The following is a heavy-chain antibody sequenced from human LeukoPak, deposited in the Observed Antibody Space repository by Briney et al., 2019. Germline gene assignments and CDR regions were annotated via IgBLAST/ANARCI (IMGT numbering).Heavy chain of an antibody. CDR3: ARDHSWNPHEELGFDY. V-gene: IGHV3-21*01. D-gene: IGHD1-20*01. J-gene: IGHJ4*02. CDR2: ISSSSSYI. Sequence: GGSLRLSCAASGFTFSSYGMHWVRQAPGKGLEWVSSISSSSSYIYYADSVKGRFTISRDNAKNSLYLQMNSLRAEDTAVYYCARDHSWNPHEELGFDYWGQGTLVTVSS. CDR1: GFTFSSYG.